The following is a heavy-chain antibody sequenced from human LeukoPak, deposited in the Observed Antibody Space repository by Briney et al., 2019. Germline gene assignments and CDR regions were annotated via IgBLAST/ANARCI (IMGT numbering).Heavy chain of an antibody. CDR3: AKFLSGSSLHY. V-gene: IGHV3-23*01. CDR1: GFTFSSYA. Sequence: GGSLRLSCAASGFTFSSYAMSWVRQAPGKGLEWVSTISGSGDNTYYADSVKGRFTISRDNSKNTLYLQMNSLRADNTAVYYCAKFLSGSSLHYWGPGTLVTVSS. J-gene: IGHJ4*02. CDR2: ISGSGDNT. D-gene: IGHD3-3*01.